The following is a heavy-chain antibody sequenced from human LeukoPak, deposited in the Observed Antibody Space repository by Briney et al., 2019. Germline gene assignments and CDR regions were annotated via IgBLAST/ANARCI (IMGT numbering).Heavy chain of an antibody. V-gene: IGHV4-34*01. CDR3: ARRRSTYYYDSSGYRVRTDYFDY. Sequence: KASETLSLTCAVYGGSFSGYYWSWIRQPPGKGLEWIGEINHSGSTNYNPSLKSRVTISVDTSKNQFSLKLSSVTAADTAVYYCARRRSTYYYDSSGYRVRTDYFDYWGQGTLVTVSS. D-gene: IGHD3-22*01. J-gene: IGHJ4*02. CDR2: INHSGST. CDR1: GGSFSGYY.